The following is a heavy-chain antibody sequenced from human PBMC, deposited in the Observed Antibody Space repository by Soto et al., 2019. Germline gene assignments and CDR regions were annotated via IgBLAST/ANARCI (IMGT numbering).Heavy chain of an antibody. CDR3: AKLGSSSWSPHYYFDY. Sequence: GGSLRLSCAASGFTFDNYAMGWVHQAPGKGLEWVSAITDSGDDTYYVDSVKGRFAISRDNSKNTLYLQMNSLRAEDTAVYYCAKLGSSSWSPHYYFDYWGQGTLVTVSS. CDR2: ITDSGDDT. D-gene: IGHD6-13*01. V-gene: IGHV3-23*01. J-gene: IGHJ4*02. CDR1: GFTFDNYA.